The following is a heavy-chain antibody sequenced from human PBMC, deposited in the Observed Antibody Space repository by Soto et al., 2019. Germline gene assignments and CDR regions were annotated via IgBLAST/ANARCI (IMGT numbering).Heavy chain of an antibody. D-gene: IGHD6-19*01. CDR2: VYFSGTT. V-gene: IGHV4-59*01. CDR3: ARSDYSNGWYSYYFDS. CDR1: GSPTRGYY. J-gene: IGHJ4*02. Sequence: SETLSLTCTVSGSPTRGYYWSWIRQPPGKGLEWIGYVYFSGTTTYNSSLKSRVTISADTSKNQFSLRLSSVTAGDTAVYYCARSDYSNGWYSYYFDSWGQGTLVTVSS.